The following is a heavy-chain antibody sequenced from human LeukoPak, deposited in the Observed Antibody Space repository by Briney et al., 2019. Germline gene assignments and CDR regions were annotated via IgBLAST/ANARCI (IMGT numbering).Heavy chain of an antibody. V-gene: IGHV4-59*01. CDR2: IYYSGST. CDR1: GGSISSYY. J-gene: IGHJ6*03. D-gene: IGHD2-15*01. CDR3: ARRRPRYCSGGSCFSMDV. Sequence: PSGTLSLTCTVSGGSISSYYWSWIRQPPGKGLEWIGYIYYSGSTNYNPSLKSRVTISVDTSKNQFSLKLSSVTAADTAVYYCARRRPRYCSGGSCFSMDVWGKGTTVTVSS.